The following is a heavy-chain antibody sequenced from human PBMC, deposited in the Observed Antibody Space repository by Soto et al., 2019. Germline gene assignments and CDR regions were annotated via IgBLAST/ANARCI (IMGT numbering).Heavy chain of an antibody. CDR2: IIPIFGTA. CDR3: ARADSLQLWTTKGAFDI. J-gene: IGHJ3*02. CDR1: GGTFSSYA. D-gene: IGHD5-18*01. V-gene: IGHV1-69*01. Sequence: QVQLVQSGAEVKKPGSSVKVSCKASGGTFSSYAISWVRQAPGQGLEWMGGIIPIFGTANYAQKFQGRVTITADESTSTAYMELSSLRSEDTAVYYCARADSLQLWTTKGAFDIWGQGTMVTVSS.